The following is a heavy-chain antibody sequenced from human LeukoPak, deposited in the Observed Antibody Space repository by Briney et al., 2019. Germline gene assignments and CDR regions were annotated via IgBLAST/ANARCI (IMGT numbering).Heavy chain of an antibody. CDR2: VWRDGSAT. CDR3: ARDSGDMR. Sequence: GGSLRLSCTASGFTFNYYGMRWVRQAPGKGLEWVAVVWRDGSATYYADSVKDRFTIFRDNSKNTLYLQMNSLRAEDTAVYYCARDSGDMRWGQGTLVTVSS. J-gene: IGHJ4*02. CDR1: GFTFNYYG. V-gene: IGHV3-33*01. D-gene: IGHD3-10*01.